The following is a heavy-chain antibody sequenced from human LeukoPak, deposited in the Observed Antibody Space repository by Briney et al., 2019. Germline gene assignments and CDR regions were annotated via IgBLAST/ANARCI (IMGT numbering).Heavy chain of an antibody. V-gene: IGHV3-20*04. D-gene: IGHD3-10*01. CDR3: ARGSYHNYFDS. CDR1: GFTFDDFG. Sequence: PGGSLRLFCAASGFTFDDFGMSWVRQAPGKGLEWVSGINWNGDSTGYADSVKGRFTISRDNAKNSLYLQMNSLRAEDTALYYCARGSYHNYFDSWGQGTLVTVSS. J-gene: IGHJ4*02. CDR2: INWNGDST.